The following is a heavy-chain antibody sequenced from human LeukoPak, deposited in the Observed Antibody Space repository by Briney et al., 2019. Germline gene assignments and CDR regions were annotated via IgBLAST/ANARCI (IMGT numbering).Heavy chain of an antibody. V-gene: IGHV3-48*01. D-gene: IGHD6-6*01. CDR3: ASVSGIAARMH. J-gene: IGHJ4*02. CDR2: ISSSSSTI. CDR1: GFTFSSYS. Sequence: PGGSLRLSCAASGFTFSSYSMNWVRQAPGKGLEWVSYISSSSSTIYYADSVKGRFTISRDNAKNALYLQMNSLRAEDTAVYYCASVSGIAARMHWGQGTLVTVSS.